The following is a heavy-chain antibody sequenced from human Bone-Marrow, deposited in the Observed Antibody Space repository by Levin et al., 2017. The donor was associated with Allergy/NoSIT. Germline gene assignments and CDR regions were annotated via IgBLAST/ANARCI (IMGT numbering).Heavy chain of an antibody. CDR1: GFTFSNYA. V-gene: IGHV3-23*01. J-gene: IGHJ4*02. D-gene: IGHD4-17*01. CDR2: ISGSSVST. Sequence: GGSLRLSCAASGFTFSNYAMTWVRQAPGKGLEWVSSISGSSVSTFYAASVEGRFTISRDNSQNTMYLQMNGLRVEDTAVYYCANIAFDYGDYATFDSWGQGTLVTVSS. CDR3: ANIAFDYGDYATFDS.